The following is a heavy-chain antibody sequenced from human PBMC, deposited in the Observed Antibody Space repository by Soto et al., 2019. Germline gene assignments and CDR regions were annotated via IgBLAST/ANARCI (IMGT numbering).Heavy chain of an antibody. D-gene: IGHD2-21*01. CDR3: ARRPAGDSHWYFDL. V-gene: IGHV3-23*01. CDR1: GFIFSDFA. CDR2: VSVYGGST. Sequence: DVQLLESGGDLVQPGESLRLSCAASGFIFSDFAMSWVRQTPGKGLEWVSAVSVYGGSTHYSAAVKGRFTISRDNSRDTLFLQMNSLRAEDTAVYYCARRPAGDSHWYFDLWGRGTLVTVSS. J-gene: IGHJ2*01.